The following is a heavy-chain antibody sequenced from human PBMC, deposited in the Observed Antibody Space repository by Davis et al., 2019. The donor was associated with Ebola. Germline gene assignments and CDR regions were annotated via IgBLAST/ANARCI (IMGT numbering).Heavy chain of an antibody. CDR1: GYTFTGSY. CDR3: ARVRDYAYYYGMDV. V-gene: IGHV1-2*04. CDR2: INPNSGGT. D-gene: IGHD4-17*01. J-gene: IGHJ6*02. Sequence: ASSVKVSCQASGYTFTGSYMHWVRQAPGQGLEWMGWINPNSGGTKYAQKFQGWVTMTRDTSISTAYMELSRLRSDDTAVYYCARVRDYAYYYGMDVWGQGTTVTVSS.